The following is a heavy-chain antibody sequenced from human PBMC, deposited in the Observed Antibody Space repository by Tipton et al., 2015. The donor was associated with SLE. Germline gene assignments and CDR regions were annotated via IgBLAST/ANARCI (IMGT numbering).Heavy chain of an antibody. CDR1: GGSISSHY. CDR3: ARESRGYDFLDY. Sequence: TLSLTCTVSGGSISSHYWTWIWQPPGKGLEWIGYISYSGNTNYNPSLKSRVTISVDTSKNQFSLRLSSVTAADTAVYYCARESRGYDFLDYWGQGTLVTVSS. D-gene: IGHD5-12*01. CDR2: ISYSGNT. V-gene: IGHV4-59*11. J-gene: IGHJ4*02.